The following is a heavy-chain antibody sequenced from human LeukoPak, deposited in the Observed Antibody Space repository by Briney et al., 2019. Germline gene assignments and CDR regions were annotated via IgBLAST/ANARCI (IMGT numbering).Heavy chain of an antibody. V-gene: IGHV3-23*01. Sequence: PGGSLRLSCAASGFTFTSYAMTWVRQAPGKGLEWVSAISGSGGSTYYADSVKGRFTISRDNSKNTVYLQMNSLKAEDTAVYYCARGRGDYALHLIWGQGTMVTVSS. CDR2: ISGSGGST. CDR1: GFTFTSYA. CDR3: ARGRGDYALHLI. J-gene: IGHJ3*02. D-gene: IGHD4-17*01.